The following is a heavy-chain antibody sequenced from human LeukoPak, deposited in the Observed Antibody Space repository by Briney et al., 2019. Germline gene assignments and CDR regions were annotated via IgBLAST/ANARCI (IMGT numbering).Heavy chain of an antibody. J-gene: IGHJ4*02. CDR1: GVSISSSNSY. D-gene: IGHD6-13*01. CDR3: ARDLWGGVAAAGY. Sequence: NASETLSLTCTVSGVSISSSNSYWGWIRQPPGKGREWIGSIYYSGSTYYNPSLKSRVTISVDTSKNQFSLKLSSVTAADTAVYYCARDLWGGVAAAGYWGQGTLVTVSS. V-gene: IGHV4-39*07. CDR2: IYYSGST.